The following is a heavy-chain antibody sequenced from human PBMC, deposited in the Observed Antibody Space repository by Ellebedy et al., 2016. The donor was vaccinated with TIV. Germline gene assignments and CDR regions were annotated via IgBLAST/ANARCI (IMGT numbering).Heavy chain of an antibody. V-gene: IGHV3-30-3*01. CDR1: GFTFTNYA. Sequence: GESLKISCAASGFTFTNYAFYWVRQAPDRGLEWVAVISYDGSEKYYADSVKGRFTISRDNSKDTVYLQMSSLGSEDTAIYFCARAPEGIVILSPDYWGRGTLVTVSS. CDR3: ARAPEGIVILSPDY. J-gene: IGHJ4*02. D-gene: IGHD2/OR15-2a*01. CDR2: ISYDGSEK.